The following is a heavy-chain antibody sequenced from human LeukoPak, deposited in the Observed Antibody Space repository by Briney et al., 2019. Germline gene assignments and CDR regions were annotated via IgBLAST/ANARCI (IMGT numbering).Heavy chain of an antibody. CDR2: IKQDGSEK. Sequence: PGGSLRLSCAASGFTFSDYWMSWVRQAPGKGLERVANIKQDGSEKYYVESVEGRFSISRDNAKNSLFLQMNSLRADDTAMYYCARRLMDTAMAYYYYYALDVWGQGTTVTVSS. V-gene: IGHV3-7*01. J-gene: IGHJ6*02. CDR1: GFTFSDYW. CDR3: ARRLMDTAMAYYYYYALDV. D-gene: IGHD5-18*01.